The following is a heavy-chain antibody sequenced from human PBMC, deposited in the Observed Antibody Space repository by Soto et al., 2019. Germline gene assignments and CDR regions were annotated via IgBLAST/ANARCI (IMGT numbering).Heavy chain of an antibody. V-gene: IGHV4-31*03. CDR2: IYPNGPT. Sequence: QVQLQESGPGLVKPSQTLSLTCTVSGASTNSGAYYWSWVRQPPGKGLEWICYIYPNGPTYNNPSLMSRFTMSLDTAKNQFFLELNSVSAADTAVYYCARVSATGTHWFDPWGQGTLVTVAS. CDR3: ARVSATGTHWFDP. CDR1: GASTNSGAYY. D-gene: IGHD6-13*01. J-gene: IGHJ5*02.